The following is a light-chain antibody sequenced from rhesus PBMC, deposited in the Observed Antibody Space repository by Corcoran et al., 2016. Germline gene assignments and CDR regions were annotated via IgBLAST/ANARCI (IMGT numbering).Light chain of an antibody. CDR3: QQHDNSPFT. CDR1: QGISNW. Sequence: DIQMTQSPSSLSASVGDRVTITCRASQGISNWLAWYQQKPGKAHKLLIYRASNLETGVPSRFSGSGSGTDFTLTISSLQPEDIATYYCQQHDNSPFTFGPGTKLDIK. J-gene: IGKJ3*01. V-gene: IGKV1-69*01. CDR2: RAS.